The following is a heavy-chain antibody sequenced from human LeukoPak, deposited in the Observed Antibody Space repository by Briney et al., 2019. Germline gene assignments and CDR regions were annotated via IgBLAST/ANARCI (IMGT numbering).Heavy chain of an antibody. Sequence: GGSLRLSCAASGFSFRDYWMSWVRQAPGKGLEWVADMSPDGSDKTYVDSVKGRLTISRDNAKQSLYLQMDSLTAEDTAVYYCVTSWXXXQRDYWGQGTLVTVSS. CDR1: GFSFRDYW. V-gene: IGHV3-7*01. J-gene: IGHJ4*02. CDR2: MSPDGSDK. CDR3: VTSWXXXQRDY.